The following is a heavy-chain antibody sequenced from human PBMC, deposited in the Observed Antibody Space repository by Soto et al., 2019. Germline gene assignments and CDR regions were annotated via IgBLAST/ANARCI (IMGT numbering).Heavy chain of an antibody. CDR2: IIPIFGTA. CDR3: ARGMILGVVFLRSGGTDV. Sequence: QVQLVQSGAEVKKPGSSVKVSCKASGGTFSSYAISWVRQAPGQGLEWMGGIIPIFGTANYAQKFQGTVTITADESTSSAYMELTSLSPEDSAMCYSARGMILGVVFLRSGGTDVWGQGTTVTVS. V-gene: IGHV1-69*12. D-gene: IGHD3-3*01. CDR1: GGTFSSYA. J-gene: IGHJ6*02.